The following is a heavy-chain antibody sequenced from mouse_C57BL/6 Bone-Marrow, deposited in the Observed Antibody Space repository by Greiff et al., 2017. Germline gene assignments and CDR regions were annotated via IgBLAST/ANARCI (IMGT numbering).Heavy chain of an antibody. V-gene: IGHV5-6*01. CDR1: GFTFSSYG. D-gene: IGHD1-1*01. CDR3: ARGDYGSSGY. CDR2: ISSGGSYT. Sequence: EVQGVESGGDLVKPGGSLKLSCAASGFTFSSYGMSWVRQTPDKRLEWVATISSGGSYTYYPDSVKGRFTISRDNAKNTLYLQMSSLKSEDTAMYYCARGDYGSSGYWGQGTTLTVSS. J-gene: IGHJ2*01.